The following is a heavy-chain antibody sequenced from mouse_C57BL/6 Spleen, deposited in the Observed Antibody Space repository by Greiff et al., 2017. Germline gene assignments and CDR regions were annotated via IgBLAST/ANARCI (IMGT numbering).Heavy chain of an antibody. V-gene: IGHV1-85*01. Sequence: QVQLQQSGPELVKPGASVKLSCKASGYTFTSYDINGVEQRPGQGLEWIGWIYPRDGRTKYNETFTGKATVTVDTSSSTAYMELHSLTSEYSEVYFCARWGTFDYWGQGTTLTVSS. J-gene: IGHJ2*01. CDR2: IYPRDGRT. CDR3: ARWGTFDY. D-gene: IGHD2-14*01. CDR1: GYTFTSYD.